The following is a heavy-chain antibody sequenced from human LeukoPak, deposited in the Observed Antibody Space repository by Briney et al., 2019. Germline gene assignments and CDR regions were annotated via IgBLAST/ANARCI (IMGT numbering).Heavy chain of an antibody. CDR2: ISSSSSSYI. CDR3: ARDKFSRYFDY. Sequence: GGSLRLSCAASGFIFSSYWMNWVRQAPGKGLEWVSSISSSSSSYIYYADSVKGRFTISRDNAKNSLYLQMNSLRAEDTAVYYCARDKFSRYFDYLGQGALVTVSS. D-gene: IGHD1-7*01. V-gene: IGHV3-21*01. J-gene: IGHJ4*02. CDR1: GFIFSSYW.